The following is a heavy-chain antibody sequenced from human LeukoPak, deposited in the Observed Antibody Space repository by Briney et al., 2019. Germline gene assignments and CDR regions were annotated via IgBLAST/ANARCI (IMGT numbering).Heavy chain of an antibody. V-gene: IGHV4-39*07. CDR2: IYHSGST. CDR3: VRVDNGGNYFDY. CDR1: GGSISSGSYY. Sequence: SQTLSLTCTVSGGSISSGSYYWSWIRQPPGKGLEWIGSIYHSGSTYYNPSLKSRLTISADTSKNQFSLRLSSVTAADTAVYYCVRVDNGGNYFDYWGQGTLVTVSS. J-gene: IGHJ4*02. D-gene: IGHD4-23*01.